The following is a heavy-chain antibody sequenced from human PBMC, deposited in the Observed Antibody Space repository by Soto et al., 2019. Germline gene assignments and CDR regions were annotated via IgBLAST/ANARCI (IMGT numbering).Heavy chain of an antibody. CDR2: IIPIFGTA. Sequence: ASVKISCKASGGTFSSYAISWVREAPGQGLEWMGGIIPIFGTANYAQKFQGRVTITADESTSTAYMELSSLRSEDTAVYYCARKGDPYYYDSSASHFYYWGQGTLVTVSS. V-gene: IGHV1-69*13. CDR1: GGTFSSYA. J-gene: IGHJ4*02. D-gene: IGHD3-22*01. CDR3: ARKGDPYYYDSSASHFYY.